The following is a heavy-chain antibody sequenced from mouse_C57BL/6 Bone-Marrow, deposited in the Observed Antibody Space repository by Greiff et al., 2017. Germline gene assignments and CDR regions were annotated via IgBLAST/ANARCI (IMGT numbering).Heavy chain of an antibody. CDR1: GFTFTDYY. J-gene: IGHJ2*01. V-gene: IGHV7-3*01. D-gene: IGHD2-3*01. CDR3: ARYTPDGYYPY. CDR2: IRNKANGYTT. Sequence: EVNVVESGGGLVQPGGSLSLSCAASGFTFTDYYMSWVRQPPGKALEWLGFIRNKANGYTTEYSASVKCRFTISRDNSQSILYLQMNALRAEDSATYYCARYTPDGYYPYWGQGTTLTVSS.